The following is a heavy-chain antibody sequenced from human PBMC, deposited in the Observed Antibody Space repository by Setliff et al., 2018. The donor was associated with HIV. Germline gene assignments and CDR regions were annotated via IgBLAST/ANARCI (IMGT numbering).Heavy chain of an antibody. CDR1: GGSISSSSYY. J-gene: IGHJ3*02. D-gene: IGHD1-26*01. CDR2: IYYSGST. Sequence: SETLSLTCTVSGGSISSSSYYWGWIRQPPGKGLEWIGSIYYSGSTYYNPSLKSRVTISVDTSKNQFSLKLGSVTAADTAVYYCARVEGATPDAFDIWGQGTMVTVS. CDR3: ARVEGATPDAFDI. V-gene: IGHV4-39*07.